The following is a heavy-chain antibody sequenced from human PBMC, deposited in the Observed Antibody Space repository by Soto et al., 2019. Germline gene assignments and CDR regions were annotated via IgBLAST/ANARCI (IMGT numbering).Heavy chain of an antibody. CDR1: GFTFSNAW. J-gene: IGHJ4*02. Sequence: PGGSLRLSCAASGFTFSNAWMSWVRQAPGKGLEWVGRIKSKTDGGTTDYAAPVKGRFTISRDGSKNTLYLQMNSLKTEDTAVYYCTTEIVVVVAATNYFDYWGQGTLVTVSS. CDR2: IKSKTDGGTT. CDR3: TTEIVVVVAATNYFDY. D-gene: IGHD2-15*01. V-gene: IGHV3-15*01.